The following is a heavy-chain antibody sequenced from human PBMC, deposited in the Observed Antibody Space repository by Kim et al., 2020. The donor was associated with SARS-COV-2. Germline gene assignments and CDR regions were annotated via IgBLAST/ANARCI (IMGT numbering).Heavy chain of an antibody. D-gene: IGHD4-17*01. CDR3: AREGVTTVGGMDV. Sequence: YADSVKGRFTISRDNSKNTLYLQMNSLRAEDTAVYYCAREGVTTVGGMDVWGQGTTVTVSS. J-gene: IGHJ6*02. V-gene: IGHV3-33*01.